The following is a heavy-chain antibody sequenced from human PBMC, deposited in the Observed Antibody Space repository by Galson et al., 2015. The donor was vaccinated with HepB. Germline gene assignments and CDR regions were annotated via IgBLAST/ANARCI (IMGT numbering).Heavy chain of an antibody. CDR2: FHPEDGET. Sequence: SVKVSCKVSGHTLTELAMHWVRQAPGKGLEWMGIFHPEDGETVYAQKFQGRVTMTEDTSTDTAYMELSSLRVEDTAVYYCSTWVSTVVIPTNHHAMDVWGQGTTVTVSS. D-gene: IGHD4-23*01. CDR3: STWVSTVVIPTNHHAMDV. V-gene: IGHV1-24*01. J-gene: IGHJ6*02. CDR1: GHTLTELA.